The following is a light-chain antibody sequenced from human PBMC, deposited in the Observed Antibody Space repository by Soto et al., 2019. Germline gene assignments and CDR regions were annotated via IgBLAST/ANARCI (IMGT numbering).Light chain of an antibody. Sequence: QSALTQPPSASGSPGQSVTISCTGKNSDVGSYNDVSWYQQHPGKAPKLMIFEVSKRPSGVPDRFSGSKSGNTASLTVSGLQAEDEADYYCSSYAGTNTRYLFGTGTKLTVL. CDR2: EVS. V-gene: IGLV2-8*01. CDR1: NSDVGSYND. J-gene: IGLJ1*01. CDR3: SSYAGTNTRYL.